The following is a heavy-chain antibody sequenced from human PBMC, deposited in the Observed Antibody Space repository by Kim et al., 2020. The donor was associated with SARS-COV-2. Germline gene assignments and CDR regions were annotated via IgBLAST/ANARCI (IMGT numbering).Heavy chain of an antibody. CDR3: TTDSRGGSCDCMGV. Sequence: GGSLRLSCAASGFTFSNAWMSWVRQAPGKGLEWVGRIKSKTDGGTTDYAAPVKGRFTISRDDSKNTLYLQMNSLKTEDTAVYYCTTDSRGGSCDCMGVWSQETTLSVSS. D-gene: IGHD2-15*01. V-gene: IGHV3-15*01. CDR1: GFTFSNAW. J-gene: IGHJ6*02. CDR2: IKSKTDGGTT.